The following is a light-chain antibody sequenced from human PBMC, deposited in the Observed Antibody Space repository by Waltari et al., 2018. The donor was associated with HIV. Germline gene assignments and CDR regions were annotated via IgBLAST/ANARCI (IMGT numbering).Light chain of an antibody. Sequence: QSALTQPPSASGSPGQSVTISCTGTSSYIGGYNYVSWYQQNPGKAPKLIIYEVTKPPYGLPNRFCGSKSGNTASLTVSGLQAEDEADYYCVSYAGSNTVIFGGGTKLTVL. CDR2: EVT. J-gene: IGLJ2*01. V-gene: IGLV2-8*01. CDR3: VSYAGSNTVI. CDR1: SSYIGGYNY.